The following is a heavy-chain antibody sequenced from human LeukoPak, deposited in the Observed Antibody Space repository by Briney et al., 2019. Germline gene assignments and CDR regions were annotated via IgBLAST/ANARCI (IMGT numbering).Heavy chain of an antibody. CDR3: ARGVEGVINPFDY. V-gene: IGHV4-39*07. Sequence: KSSETLSLTCTVSGGSISSSSYYWGWIRQPPGEGLEWIGSIYYSGSTYYNPSLKSRVTISVDTSKNQFSLKLSSVTAADTAVYYCARGVEGVINPFDYWGQGTLVTVSS. D-gene: IGHD3-10*01. CDR1: GGSISSSSYY. CDR2: IYYSGST. J-gene: IGHJ4*02.